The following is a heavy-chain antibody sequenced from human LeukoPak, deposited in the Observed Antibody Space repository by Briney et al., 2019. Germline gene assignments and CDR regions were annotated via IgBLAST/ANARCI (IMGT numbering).Heavy chain of an antibody. J-gene: IGHJ4*02. CDR1: GGSISSSSYN. D-gene: IGHD3-22*01. V-gene: IGHV4-39*01. CDR2: IYYSGST. CDR3: ARLYYDSSGYYQICYFDY. Sequence: PSETLSLTCTVSGGSISSSSYNWGWIRQPPGKGLEWIGRIYYSGSTYYNPSLKSRVTISVDTSKNQFSLNLSSVTAADTAVYYCARLYYDSSGYYQICYFDYWGQGTLVTVSS.